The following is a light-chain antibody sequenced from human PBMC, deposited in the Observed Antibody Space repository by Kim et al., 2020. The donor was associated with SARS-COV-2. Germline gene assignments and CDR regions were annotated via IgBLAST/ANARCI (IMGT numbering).Light chain of an antibody. CDR1: LTIRIN. J-gene: IGKJ2*01. V-gene: IGKV3-15*01. CDR2: GAP. CDR3: QQYSGWPQ. Sequence: VSQAQSVTLPSRASLTIRINFAWYQHKPRRAPRLLIYGAPTRARRIPARFSGSVSATEFSLIISRLRSEDFAIYYCQQYSGWPQFGQGSKSEI.